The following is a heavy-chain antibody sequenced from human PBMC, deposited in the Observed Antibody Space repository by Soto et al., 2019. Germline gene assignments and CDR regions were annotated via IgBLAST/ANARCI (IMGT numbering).Heavy chain of an antibody. Sequence: PGESLKISCAASGFTFSSYWMHWVRQAPGKGLVWVSRINSDGSSTTYADSVKGRFTISRDNAKNTLYLQMNSLRAEDTAVYYCARASNVFGIWGQGTMVTVSS. J-gene: IGHJ3*02. CDR1: GFTFSSYW. CDR2: INSDGSST. V-gene: IGHV3-74*01. CDR3: ARASNVFGI.